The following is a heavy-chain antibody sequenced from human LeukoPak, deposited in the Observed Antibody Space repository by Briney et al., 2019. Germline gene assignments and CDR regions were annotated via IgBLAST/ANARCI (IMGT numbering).Heavy chain of an antibody. CDR1: GYTFTSYY. V-gene: IGHV1-46*01. Sequence: ASLKVSCKASGYTFTSYYMHWVRQAPGQGLEWMGIINPSGGSTSYAQKFQGRVTMTRDTSTSTVYMELSSLRSEDTAVYYCAGGRVDTALYHNWFDPWGQGTLVTVSS. J-gene: IGHJ5*02. D-gene: IGHD5-18*01. CDR3: AGGRVDTALYHNWFDP. CDR2: INPSGGST.